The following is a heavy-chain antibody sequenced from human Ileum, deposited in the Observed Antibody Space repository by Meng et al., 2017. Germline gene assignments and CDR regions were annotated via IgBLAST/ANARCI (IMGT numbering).Heavy chain of an antibody. V-gene: IGHV4-31*03. CDR1: GGSIRSDNYF. Sequence: ESGPALFTPSPTLSLPCTVSGGSIRSDNYFWSWIRQVPGKGLEWIAYIHHNGGAYYNPSLKSRVTISVDTSKNQFSLSLISVTAADTAVYFCAREVNIAADSDGFDIWGLGTMVTVSS. J-gene: IGHJ3*02. D-gene: IGHD6-6*01. CDR3: AREVNIAADSDGFDI. CDR2: IHHNGGA.